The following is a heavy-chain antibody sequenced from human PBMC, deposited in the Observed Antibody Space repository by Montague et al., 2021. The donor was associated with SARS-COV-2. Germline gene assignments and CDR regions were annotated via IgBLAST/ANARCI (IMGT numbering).Heavy chain of an antibody. CDR1: GFTFSTYP. CDR2: ISYDGSKK. V-gene: IGHV3-30*04. Sequence: SLRLSCAASGFTFSTYPMHWVRQAPGKGLEWLVVISYDGSKKDYADSVKGRFTISRDNSENMLYLQMNSLRAEDTAVYYCASFTMVRGAPGYGMDVWGQGTTVTVSS. CDR3: ASFTMVRGAPGYGMDV. D-gene: IGHD3-10*01. J-gene: IGHJ6*02.